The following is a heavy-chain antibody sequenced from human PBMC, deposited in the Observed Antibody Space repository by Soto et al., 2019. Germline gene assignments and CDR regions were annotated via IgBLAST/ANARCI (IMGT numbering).Heavy chain of an antibody. D-gene: IGHD3-22*01. CDR3: AKVSAESSGYYDS. Sequence: EVQLLESGGGLVQPGGSLRLSCAASGVTFSSYAMSWVRQAPGKGLEWVSAIRGSAATTYYADSVKGRFTISRDNSKKTLFLQMNSLRAEDTAVYYCAKVSAESSGYYDSWGQGTLVTVSS. CDR1: GVTFSSYA. CDR2: IRGSAATT. V-gene: IGHV3-23*01. J-gene: IGHJ4*02.